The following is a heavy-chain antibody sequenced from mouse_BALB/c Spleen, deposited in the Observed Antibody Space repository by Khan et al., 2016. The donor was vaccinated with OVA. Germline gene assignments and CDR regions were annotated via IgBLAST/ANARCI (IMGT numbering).Heavy chain of an antibody. D-gene: IGHD2-1*01. CDR1: GYSFTGYF. CDR3: TRIYLSDFDY. J-gene: IGHJ2*01. Sequence: EVQLQQSGPELVRPGASVKISCKASGYSFTGYFMNWVMQSHGKSLEWIGRINPHIGETFYNQRFKDKATLTVDESSSTAHMELRSLASVDSAVYYCTRIYLSDFDYWGQGITLTVSS. V-gene: IGHV1-20*02. CDR2: INPHIGET.